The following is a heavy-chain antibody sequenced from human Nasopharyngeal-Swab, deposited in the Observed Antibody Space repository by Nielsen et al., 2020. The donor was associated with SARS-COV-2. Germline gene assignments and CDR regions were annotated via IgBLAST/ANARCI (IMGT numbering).Heavy chain of an antibody. D-gene: IGHD5-18*01. CDR3: ARAQYTYGYIDF. Sequence: GESLKISCAASGFSFSSFWMAWVRQAPGKGLEWVANINPDGSDKYYLHSVKGRFTTSRDNAKNSLFLQMNSLRADDTAVYFCARAQYTYGYIDFWGQGTLVTVSS. CDR2: INPDGSDK. CDR1: GFSFSSFW. V-gene: IGHV3-7*01. J-gene: IGHJ4*02.